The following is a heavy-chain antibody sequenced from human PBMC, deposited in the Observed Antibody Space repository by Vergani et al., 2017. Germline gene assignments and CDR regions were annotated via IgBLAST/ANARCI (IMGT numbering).Heavy chain of an antibody. CDR3: ARTTGYNWNDWFDP. CDR2: IYYSGRT. D-gene: IGHD1-1*01. V-gene: IGHV4-59*01. CDR1: GGSISSYY. J-gene: IGHJ5*02. Sequence: QVQLQESGPGLVKPSETLSLTCTVSGGSISSYYWSWIRQPPGKGLEWIGYIYYSGRTHYNPSLKSRVTISVDTSKTQFSLKLSSVTAADTAVYYCARTTGYNWNDWFDPWGQGTLVTVSS.